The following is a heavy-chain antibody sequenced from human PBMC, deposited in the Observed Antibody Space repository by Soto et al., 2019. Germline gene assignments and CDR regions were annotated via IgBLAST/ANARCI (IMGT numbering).Heavy chain of an antibody. Sequence: QVQVVESGGGVVQPGRSLRLSCAASGFTFSSYGMHWVRQAPGKGLEWVAVISYDGSNKYYADSVKGRFTISRDNSKNTLYLQMNSLRAEDTAVYYCAKGPAIVLVPAAMNSYSGMDVWGQGTTVPVSS. J-gene: IGHJ6*02. V-gene: IGHV3-30*18. CDR2: ISYDGSNK. CDR3: AKGPAIVLVPAAMNSYSGMDV. D-gene: IGHD2-2*01. CDR1: GFTFSSYG.